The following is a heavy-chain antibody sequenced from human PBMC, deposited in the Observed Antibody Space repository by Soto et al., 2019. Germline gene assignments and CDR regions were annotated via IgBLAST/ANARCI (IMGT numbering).Heavy chain of an antibody. CDR3: AKTSGWPGSYFYYGMDV. CDR1: GFTFSSHA. Sequence: GGSLRLSCAASGFTFSSHAMSWVRQAPGKGLEWVSAISGSGSSTYYADSVKGRFTISRDNSKNTLYLQMNSLRAEDTAVYYCAKTSGWPGSYFYYGMDVWGQGTTVTVSS. J-gene: IGHJ6*02. CDR2: ISGSGSST. D-gene: IGHD6-25*01. V-gene: IGHV3-23*01.